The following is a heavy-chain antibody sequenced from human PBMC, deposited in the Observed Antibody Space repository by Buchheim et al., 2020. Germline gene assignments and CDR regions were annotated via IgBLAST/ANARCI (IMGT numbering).Heavy chain of an antibody. Sequence: QVQLQQWGAGLLKPSETLSLTCAVYGGSFSGYHWSWIRQPPGKGLEWIGEINHSGSTNYNPSLKSRFTISVDTSKNQFSLKLSSVTAADTAVYYCARGGGYGRRGGSAYWGQGTL. CDR2: INHSGST. V-gene: IGHV4-34*01. D-gene: IGHD4-17*01. CDR1: GGSFSGYH. CDR3: ARGGGYGRRGGSAY. J-gene: IGHJ4*02.